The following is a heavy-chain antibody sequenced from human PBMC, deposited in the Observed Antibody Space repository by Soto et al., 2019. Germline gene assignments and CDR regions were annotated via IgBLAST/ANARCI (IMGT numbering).Heavy chain of an antibody. J-gene: IGHJ6*03. D-gene: IGHD1-1*01. CDR3: ARAVEVRYYYYYMDV. Sequence: ASVKVSCKASGYTFTSYVISWVRQAPGQGLEWMGWISPNSGNTGYAQKLQGRVTMTRNTSISTAYMELSSLRSEDTAVYYCARAVEVRYYYYYMDVWGKGTTVTVSS. V-gene: IGHV1-8*02. CDR1: GYTFTSYV. CDR2: ISPNSGNT.